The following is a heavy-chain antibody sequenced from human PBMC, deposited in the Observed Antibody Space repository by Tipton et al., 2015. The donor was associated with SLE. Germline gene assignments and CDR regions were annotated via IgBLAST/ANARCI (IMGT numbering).Heavy chain of an antibody. CDR3: ARDAYRYDTTGYHLLGHFDF. V-gene: IGHV4-39*07. D-gene: IGHD3-22*01. Sequence: GLVKPSETLSLSCIVSGGSISTNLHYWAWIRQTPGTGLEWIGSIFYGEPTYYNPTLESRVTVSVDRSKNQFSLNLSSVTAADTAVYYCARDAYRYDTTGYHLLGHFDFWGQGTLVTVSS. CDR1: GGSISTNLHY. J-gene: IGHJ4*02. CDR2: IFYGEPT.